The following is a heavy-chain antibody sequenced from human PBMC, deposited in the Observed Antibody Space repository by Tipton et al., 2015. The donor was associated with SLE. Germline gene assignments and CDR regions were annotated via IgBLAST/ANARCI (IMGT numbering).Heavy chain of an antibody. Sequence: TLSLTCAVSGFSISSGYYWGWIRQPPGKGLEWLGSVYHSGTTYYNPSLKSRLTISVDTSKNQFSLKLSSVTAADTAVYYCARGGLGAFDTWGQGTTVTVSS. CDR2: VYHSGTT. V-gene: IGHV4-38-2*01. CDR1: GFSISSGYY. CDR3: ARGGLGAFDT. J-gene: IGHJ3*02. D-gene: IGHD3/OR15-3a*01.